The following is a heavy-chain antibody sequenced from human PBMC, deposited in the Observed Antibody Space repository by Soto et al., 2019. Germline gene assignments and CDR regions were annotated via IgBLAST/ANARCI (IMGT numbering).Heavy chain of an antibody. J-gene: IGHJ3*02. Sequence: QVQLVQSGAEVKKPGASVKVSCKASGYTFTSYGIGWVRQAPGQGLEWMGWISPYTGNTNYVQRLQGRVTMTTDTSTSTAYMELRSLRSDDTAVYFCARAPVTATLPQTSLNCKAFSGNCFIAPRRGHAFDIWGQGTMVTVSS. CDR1: GYTFTSYG. CDR2: ISPYTGNT. D-gene: IGHD6-6*01. CDR3: ARAPVTATLPQTSLNCKAFSGNCFIAPRRGHAFDI. V-gene: IGHV1-18*01.